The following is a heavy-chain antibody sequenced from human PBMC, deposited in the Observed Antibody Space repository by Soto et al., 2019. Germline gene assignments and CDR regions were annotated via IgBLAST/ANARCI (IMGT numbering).Heavy chain of an antibody. CDR1: GGSISSYY. Sequence: PSETLSLTCTVSGGSISSYYWSWIRQPPGKGLEWIGYIYSSGSTNYNPSLQSRVTISIDTSKNQFSLNLNSVTAADTAVYYCARGRTFYSDNGGYFNYWGKGTLVTVSS. J-gene: IGHJ4*02. CDR2: IYSSGST. CDR3: ARGRTFYSDNGGYFNY. V-gene: IGHV4-59*01. D-gene: IGHD3-22*01.